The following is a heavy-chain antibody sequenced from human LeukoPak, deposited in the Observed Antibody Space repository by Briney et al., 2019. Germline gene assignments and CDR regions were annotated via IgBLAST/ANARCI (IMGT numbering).Heavy chain of an antibody. D-gene: IGHD3-22*01. CDR1: GFTFSSYG. CDR2: IRYDGSNK. J-gene: IGHJ4*02. V-gene: IGHV3-30*02. CDR3: AKDSFPYYYDSSGYPYYDY. Sequence: GGSLRLSCAASGFTFSSYGMHWVRQAPGKGLEWVAFIRYDGSNKYYAYSVKGRFTISRDNSKNTLYLQMNSLRAEDTAVYYCAKDSFPYYYDSSGYPYYDYWGQGTLVTVSS.